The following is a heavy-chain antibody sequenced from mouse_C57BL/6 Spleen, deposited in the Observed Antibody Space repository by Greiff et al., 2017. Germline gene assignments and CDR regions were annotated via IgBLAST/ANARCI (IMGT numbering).Heavy chain of an antibody. CDR1: GYSITSDY. Sequence: DVQLQESGPGLAKPSQTLSLTCSVTGYSITSDYWNWIRKFPGNKLEYMGYISYSGSTYYTPSLKSRISITRDTSKNQYYLQLNAVTTEDTATDYCARTPTYGSSDWYFDVWGTGTTVTVAS. D-gene: IGHD1-1*01. CDR3: ARTPTYGSSDWYFDV. CDR2: ISYSGST. J-gene: IGHJ1*03. V-gene: IGHV3-8*01.